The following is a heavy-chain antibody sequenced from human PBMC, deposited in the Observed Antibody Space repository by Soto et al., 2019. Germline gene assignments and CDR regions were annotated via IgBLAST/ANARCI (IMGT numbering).Heavy chain of an antibody. J-gene: IGHJ6*02. D-gene: IGHD6-6*01. Sequence: GESLKISCKGSGYSFTSYWIGWVRQMPGKGLEWMGIIYPGDSDTRYSPSFXXXXXXXXXKXXSTAYLQWSSLKASDTAMYYCXRRXAARPGYYYYGMDVWGQGTTVTVSS. CDR3: XRRXAARPGYYYYGMDV. CDR1: GYSFTSYW. CDR2: IYPGDSDT. V-gene: IGHV5-51*01.